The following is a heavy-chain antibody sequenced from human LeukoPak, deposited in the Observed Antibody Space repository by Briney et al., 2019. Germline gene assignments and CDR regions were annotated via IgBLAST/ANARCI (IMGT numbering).Heavy chain of an antibody. J-gene: IGHJ4*02. CDR2: IETSGNT. CDR1: GGSISSYY. Sequence: SETLSLTCTVSGGSISSYYWSWIRQPAGKGLEWIGRIETSGNTNYKPSLKSRVTMSVDTSKNQFSLKLSSVTAADTAIYYCARDAKYYYGSRTFFFFEYWGQGTLLTVSS. D-gene: IGHD3-10*01. CDR3: ARDAKYYYGSRTFFFFEY. V-gene: IGHV4-4*07.